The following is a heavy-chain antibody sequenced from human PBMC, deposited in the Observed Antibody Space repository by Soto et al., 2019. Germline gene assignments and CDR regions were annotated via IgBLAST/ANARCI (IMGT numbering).Heavy chain of an antibody. J-gene: IGHJ4*02. CDR1: GVSIRSGGNY. D-gene: IGHD3-9*01. Sequence: PSETLSLTCSVSGVSIRSGGNYWSWIRQHPGKGLEWMGYIYYSGSTYYNPSLKSRITISEDTSKNQFSLQLSSVTAADTAVYYCARYYDILAGYSPTFDYWGQGTLVTVSS. V-gene: IGHV4-31*03. CDR2: IYYSGST. CDR3: ARYYDILAGYSPTFDY.